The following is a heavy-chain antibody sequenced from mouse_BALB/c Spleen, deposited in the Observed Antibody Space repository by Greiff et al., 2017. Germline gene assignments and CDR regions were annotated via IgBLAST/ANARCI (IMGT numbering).Heavy chain of an antibody. D-gene: IGHD2-14*01. CDR3: ASYRYDVYYAMDY. Sequence: VHVKQSGAELVKPGASVKLSCTASGFNIKDTYMHWVKQRPEQGLEWIGRIDPANGNTKYDPKFQGKATITADTSSNTAYLQLSSLTSEDTAVYYCASYRYDVYYAMDYWGQGTSVTVSS. CDR2: IDPANGNT. CDR1: GFNIKDTY. V-gene: IGHV14-3*02. J-gene: IGHJ4*01.